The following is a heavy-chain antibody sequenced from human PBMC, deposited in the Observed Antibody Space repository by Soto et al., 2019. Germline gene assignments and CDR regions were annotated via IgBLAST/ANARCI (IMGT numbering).Heavy chain of an antibody. V-gene: IGHV4-34*01. CDR1: GGSFSCYY. CDR2: INHSGST. Sequence: QVQLQQWGAGLLKPSETLSLTCAVYGGSFSCYYWNWIRQPPGKGLEWIGEINHSGSTNYNPSLKXRAPISVDTSKNQSSLKLSSVTAAHTAVYYCARGWGRIFDYWGQGTLVTVSS. J-gene: IGHJ4*02. D-gene: IGHD7-27*01. CDR3: ARGWGRIFDY.